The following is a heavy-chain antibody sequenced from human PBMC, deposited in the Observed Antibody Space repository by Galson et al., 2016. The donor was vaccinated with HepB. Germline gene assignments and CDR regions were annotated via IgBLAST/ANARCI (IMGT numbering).Heavy chain of an antibody. CDR1: GFTFNSYW. V-gene: IGHV3-74*01. D-gene: IGHD6-19*01. CDR2: ISSDGTSI. J-gene: IGHJ4*02. Sequence: LRLSCAASGFTFNSYWMHWVRQAPGKGLVWVSRISSDGTSIIYADSVKGRFTISRDNAKNTLYLQMNSLRAEDTAVYYCARQQWPRVFDYWGQGTLVTVSS. CDR3: ARQQWPRVFDY.